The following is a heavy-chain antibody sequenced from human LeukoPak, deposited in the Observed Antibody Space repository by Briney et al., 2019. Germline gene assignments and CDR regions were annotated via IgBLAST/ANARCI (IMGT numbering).Heavy chain of an antibody. V-gene: IGHV1-2*02. CDR1: GYTFTGYY. CDR3: ARESAIAAALDY. D-gene: IGHD6-13*01. CDR2: INPNSGGT. J-gene: IGHJ4*02. Sequence: ASVKVSFKASGYTFTGYYMHWLRQAPEQGLEWMGWINPNSGGTNYAQKFQGRVTMTRDTSISTAYMELSRLRSDDTAVYYCARESAIAAALDYWGQGTLVTVSS.